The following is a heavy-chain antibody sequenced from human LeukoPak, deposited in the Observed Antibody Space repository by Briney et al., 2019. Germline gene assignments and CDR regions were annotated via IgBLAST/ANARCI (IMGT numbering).Heavy chain of an antibody. Sequence: GGSLRLSCAASGFTFSSYSMNWVRQAPGKGLEWVSSISSSSSYIYYADSVKGRFTISRDNAKNSLYLQMNSLRAEDTAVYYRARDKGGYSSSPIYWGQGTLVTVSS. CDR1: GFTFSSYS. CDR2: ISSSSSYI. CDR3: ARDKGGYSSSPIY. D-gene: IGHD6-13*01. J-gene: IGHJ4*02. V-gene: IGHV3-21*01.